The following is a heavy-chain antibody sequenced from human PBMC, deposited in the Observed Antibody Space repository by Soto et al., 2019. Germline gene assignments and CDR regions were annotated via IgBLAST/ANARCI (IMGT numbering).Heavy chain of an antibody. CDR3: EREYNAWPLAYGLDV. V-gene: IGHV3-21*01. CDR1: GFTFSTYS. D-gene: IGHD1-20*01. Sequence: GGSLRLSCVGSGFTFSTYSINWVRQAPGKGLEWVSSISSRSDIYYADSVKGRFTISRDNAKNSVSLRMNSLRAEDTAVYYCEREYNAWPLAYGLDVWGQGTTVTVYS. CDR2: ISSRSDI. J-gene: IGHJ6*02.